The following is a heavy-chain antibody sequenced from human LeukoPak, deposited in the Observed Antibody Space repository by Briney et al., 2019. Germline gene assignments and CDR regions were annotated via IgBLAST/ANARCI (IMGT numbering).Heavy chain of an antibody. CDR2: MNEYSTTI. CDR3: ARGGVNPVDH. Sequence: PGGSLRLSCAASGFPFNSFWMHWVRQAPGKGLEWVSDMNEYSTTIRYADSVKGRFTISRDNAKSNLYLQMNNLRAEDTAMYFCARGGVNPVDHWGEGALVSVSS. J-gene: IGHJ4*02. D-gene: IGHD1-14*01. V-gene: IGHV3-74*01. CDR1: GFPFNSFW.